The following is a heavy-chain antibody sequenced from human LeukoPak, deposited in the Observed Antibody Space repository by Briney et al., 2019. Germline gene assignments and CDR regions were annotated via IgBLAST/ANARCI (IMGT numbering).Heavy chain of an antibody. J-gene: IGHJ5*02. D-gene: IGHD2-2*01. V-gene: IGHV4-39*01. CDR2: VYYSGTA. Sequence: SETLSLTCTVSGRSISGSTYYWGWIRQPPGKGLECIGSVYYSGTAYYNPSLKSRGTISVDTSKNQFSLKLSSVTAADTAVYYCAKHEGCSTTSCTGDWFDPWGQGILVTVSS. CDR1: GRSISGSTYY. CDR3: AKHEGCSTTSCTGDWFDP.